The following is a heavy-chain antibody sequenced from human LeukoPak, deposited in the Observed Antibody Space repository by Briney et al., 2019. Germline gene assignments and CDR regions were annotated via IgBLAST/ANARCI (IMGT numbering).Heavy chain of an antibody. J-gene: IGHJ4*02. Sequence: GGSLRLSCAASGFTVSSNYMSWVRQAPGKGLERVSVIYSGGSTYYAAPVKGRFTISRDNSKNTLYLQMNSLRAEDTAVYYCARRWARGVIVRHFDYWGQGTLVTVSS. V-gene: IGHV3-53*01. CDR1: GFTVSSNY. CDR3: ARRWARGVIVRHFDY. D-gene: IGHD3-16*02. CDR2: IYSGGST.